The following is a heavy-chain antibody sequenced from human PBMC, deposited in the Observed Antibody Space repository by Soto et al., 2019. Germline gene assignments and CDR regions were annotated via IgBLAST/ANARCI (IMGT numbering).Heavy chain of an antibody. J-gene: IGHJ4*02. V-gene: IGHV4-34*01. Sequence: SETLSLTCAVYGGSFSGYYWSWIRQPPGKGLEWIGEINHSGSTNYNPSLKSRVTISVDTSKNQFSLKLSSVTAADTAVYYCGRGTKDYCSGGSCKRPFDYWGQGTLVTVSS. CDR3: GRGTKDYCSGGSCKRPFDY. CDR1: GGSFSGYY. CDR2: INHSGST. D-gene: IGHD2-15*01.